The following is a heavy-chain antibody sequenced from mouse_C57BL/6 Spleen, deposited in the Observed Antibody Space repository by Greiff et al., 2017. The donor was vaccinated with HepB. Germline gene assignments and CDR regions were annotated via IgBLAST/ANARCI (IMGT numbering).Heavy chain of an antibody. V-gene: IGHV14-2*01. J-gene: IGHJ4*01. CDR2: IDPEDGET. D-gene: IGHD2-4*01. CDR1: GFNIKDYY. CDR3: ARNYDYDRWGYAMDY. Sequence: EVNVVESGAELVKPGASVKLSCTASGFNIKDYYMHWVKQRTEQGLEWIGRIDPEDGETKYAPKFQGKATITADTSSNTAYLQLSSLTSEDTAVYYCARNYDYDRWGYAMDYWGQGTSVTVSS.